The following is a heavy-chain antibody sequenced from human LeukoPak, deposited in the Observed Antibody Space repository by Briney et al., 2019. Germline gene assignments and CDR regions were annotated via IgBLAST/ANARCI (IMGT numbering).Heavy chain of an antibody. CDR3: AKGQQWPSFEDF. D-gene: IGHD1-1*01. Sequence: PGGSLRLSCAASGFTFNTYAMHWVRQAPGKGLEWVALISYDGKTTLYADSVRGRFSVSRDNSKNTLYLQMNSLRTEDTALYYCAKGQQWPSFEDFWGQGTLVTVSS. CDR2: ISYDGKTT. CDR1: GFTFNTYA. J-gene: IGHJ4*02. V-gene: IGHV3-30*18.